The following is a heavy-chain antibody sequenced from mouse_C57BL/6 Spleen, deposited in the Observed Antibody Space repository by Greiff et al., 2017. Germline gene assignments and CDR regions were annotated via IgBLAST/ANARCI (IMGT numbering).Heavy chain of an antibody. J-gene: IGHJ2*01. CDR3: ARADYYGSSYDYFDY. Sequence: VQLKQSGPVLVKPGASVKMSCKASGYTFTDYYMNWVKQSHGKSLEWIGVINPYNGGTSYNQKFKGKATLTVDKSSSTASMELNSLTSEDSAVYYCARADYYGSSYDYFDYWGQGTTLTVSS. CDR2: INPYNGGT. V-gene: IGHV1-19*01. CDR1: GYTFTDYY. D-gene: IGHD1-1*01.